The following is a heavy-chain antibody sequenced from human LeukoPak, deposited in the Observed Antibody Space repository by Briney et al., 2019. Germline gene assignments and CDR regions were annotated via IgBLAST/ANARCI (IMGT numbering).Heavy chain of an antibody. J-gene: IGHJ6*03. D-gene: IGHD6-6*01. CDR3: ARGVGSSSTRSVYYYYYMDV. V-gene: IGHV4-34*01. Sequence: PSETLSLTCAVYGGSFSGYYWSWIRQPPGKGLEWIGEINHSGSTNYNPSLKSRVTISVETSKNQFSLKLRPVTAADTAVYYCARGVGSSSTRSVYYYYYMDVWGKGTTVTVSS. CDR2: INHSGST. CDR1: GGSFSGYY.